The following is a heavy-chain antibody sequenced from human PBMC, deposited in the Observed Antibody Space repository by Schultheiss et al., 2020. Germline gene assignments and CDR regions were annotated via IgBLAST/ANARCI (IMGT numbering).Heavy chain of an antibody. CDR2: INPNSGGT. Sequence: ASVKVSCKASGYTFTGYYMHWVRQAPGQGLEWMGRINPNSGGTNYAQKFQGRVTMTRDTSISTAYMELSSLRSDDTAVYYCARGTHDYGGNPGRGYFEYWGQGSLVTVSS. CDR1: GYTFTGYY. V-gene: IGHV1-2*06. D-gene: IGHD4-23*01. CDR3: ARGTHDYGGNPGRGYFEY. J-gene: IGHJ4*02.